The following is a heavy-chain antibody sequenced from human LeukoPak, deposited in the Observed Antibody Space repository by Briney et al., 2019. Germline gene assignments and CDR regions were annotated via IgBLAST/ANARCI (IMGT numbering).Heavy chain of an antibody. J-gene: IGHJ4*02. CDR2: INAGNGNT. Sequence: ASVKVSCKASGYTFTSYAMHWVRQAPGQRLEWMGWINAGNGNTKYSQEFQGRVTITRDTSASTAYMELSSLRSDDTAVYYCARRSIAVAGIFDLDYWGQGTLVTVSS. D-gene: IGHD6-19*01. CDR1: GYTFTSYA. V-gene: IGHV1-3*01. CDR3: ARRSIAVAGIFDLDY.